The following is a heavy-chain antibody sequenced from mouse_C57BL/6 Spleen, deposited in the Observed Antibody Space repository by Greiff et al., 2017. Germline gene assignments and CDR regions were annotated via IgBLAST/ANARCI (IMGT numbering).Heavy chain of an antibody. J-gene: IGHJ3*01. CDR3: ARLYYGNYGAY. CDR1: GYTFTSYW. D-gene: IGHD2-1*01. V-gene: IGHV1-61*01. Sequence: QVQLQQPGAELVRPGSSVKLSCKASGYTFTSYWMDWVKQRPGQGLAWIGNIYPSDSETHYNQKFKDKATVTVDKSSSTAYMQLSSLTSEDSAVYYCARLYYGNYGAYWGQGTLVTVSA. CDR2: IYPSDSET.